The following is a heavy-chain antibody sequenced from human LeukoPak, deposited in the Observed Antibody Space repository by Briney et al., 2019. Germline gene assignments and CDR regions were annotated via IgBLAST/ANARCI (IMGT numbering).Heavy chain of an antibody. CDR3: AKGGLDHYSSGWYGYFDY. D-gene: IGHD6-19*01. J-gene: IGHJ4*02. V-gene: IGHV3-23*01. CDR1: GFTFSSYA. Sequence: PGGSLRLSCAASGFTFSSYAMSWVRQAPGKGLEWVSAISGSGGSTYYADSVKGRFTISRDNSKNTLYLQMNSLRAEDTAVYYCAKGGLDHYSSGWYGYFDYWGQGTLVTVSS. CDR2: ISGSGGST.